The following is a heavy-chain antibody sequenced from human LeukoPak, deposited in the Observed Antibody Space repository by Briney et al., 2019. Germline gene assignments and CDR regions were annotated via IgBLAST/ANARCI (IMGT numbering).Heavy chain of an antibody. V-gene: IGHV3-11*01. CDR3: TRAVGLGPGTHFDQ. CDR2: IPTSGISV. J-gene: IGHJ4*02. Sequence: PGGSLRLSCAASGVSFSRYYMSWVRHTPGKALEWISYIPTSGISVQYAGSVRGRFTASRDDAKNSLPLQMDSLRVEDTAVYYCTRAVGLGPGTHFDQWGQGALVIVSS. CDR1: GVSFSRYY. D-gene: IGHD1-26*01.